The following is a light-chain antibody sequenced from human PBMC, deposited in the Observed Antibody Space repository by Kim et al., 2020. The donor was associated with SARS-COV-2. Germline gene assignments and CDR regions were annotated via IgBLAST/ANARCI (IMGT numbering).Light chain of an antibody. CDR2: AAS. J-gene: IGKJ2*01. V-gene: IGKV3-20*01. CDR1: QTITATY. CDR3: QQFASSPRN. Sequence: SEGERATLPCSASQTITATYLAWYQNKPGQAPRLLIYAASTRAPGIPDRFSGSGSGTDFTLTITRLEPEDSAVYNCQQFASSPRNFGQRTKVDIK.